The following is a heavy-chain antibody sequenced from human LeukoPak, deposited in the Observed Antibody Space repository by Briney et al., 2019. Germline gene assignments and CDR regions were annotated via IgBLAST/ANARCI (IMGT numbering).Heavy chain of an antibody. CDR2: IYPADSDT. J-gene: IGHJ6*02. CDR3: ARREYPDPTSLQYYYPLDV. V-gene: IGHV5-51*01. Sequence: GESLKISCKGSGYSFTNYWIVWVRQMPGKGLEWMGIIYPADSDTKYSPSFQGQVTISADKSTAFLQWSSLRASDTAMYYCARREYPDPTSLQYYYPLDVWGQGTTVTVSS. D-gene: IGHD3-10*01. CDR1: GYSFTNYW.